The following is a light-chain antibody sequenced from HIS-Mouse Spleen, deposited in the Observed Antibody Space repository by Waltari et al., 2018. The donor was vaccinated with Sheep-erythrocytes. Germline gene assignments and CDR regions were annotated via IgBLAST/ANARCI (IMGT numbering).Light chain of an antibody. Sequence: QSALTQPASVSGSPGQSITISCTGTSSDVGSYNLVSWYQQHPGKAPKLMIYEGSKRLSGVSNRCSGSKAGNTASLTISGLQAEDEADYYCCSYAGSSTPWVFGGGTKLTVL. CDR2: EGS. CDR1: SSDVGSYNL. J-gene: IGLJ3*02. V-gene: IGLV2-23*01. CDR3: CSYAGSSTPWV.